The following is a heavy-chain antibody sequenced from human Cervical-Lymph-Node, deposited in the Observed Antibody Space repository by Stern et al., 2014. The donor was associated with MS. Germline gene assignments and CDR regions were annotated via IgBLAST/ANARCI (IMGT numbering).Heavy chain of an antibody. CDR1: GFTVSRDY. J-gene: IGHJ4*02. CDR2: ITNVGST. CDR3: ARDTSSPERSDW. Sequence: EGQLVESGGGVIQPGGSLRLSCTASGFTVSRDYMTWVRPAPGKGLEWVSLITNVGSTFYTDSVKGRFTISRDDSKNTVYLHMTSLRAEDTAMYYCARDTSSPERSDWWGQGTLVTVSS. D-gene: IGHD1-1*01. V-gene: IGHV3-53*01.